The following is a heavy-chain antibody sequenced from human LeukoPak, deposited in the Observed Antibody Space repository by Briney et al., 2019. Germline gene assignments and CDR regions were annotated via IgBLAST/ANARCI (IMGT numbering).Heavy chain of an antibody. D-gene: IGHD3-22*01. CDR1: GYTFTGYY. J-gene: IGHJ4*02. CDR3: ARDPPLRYYDSSGLDY. V-gene: IGHV1-2*02. CDR2: INPNSGGT. Sequence: ASVKVSCKASGYTFTGYYMHWVRQAPGQGLEWMGWINPNSGGTNYAQKFQGRVTMTRDTSISTAYMELSRLRSDDTAVYYCARDPPLRYYDSSGLDYWGQGTLVTVSS.